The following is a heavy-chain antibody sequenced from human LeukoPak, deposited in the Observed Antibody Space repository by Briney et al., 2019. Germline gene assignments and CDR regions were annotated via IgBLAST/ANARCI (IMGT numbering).Heavy chain of an antibody. CDR1: GGSISSSSYY. J-gene: IGHJ3*02. V-gene: IGHV4-39*07. CDR2: IYYSGST. CDR3: ARVRTYCSGGSCSHRAFDI. D-gene: IGHD2-15*01. Sequence: SETLSLTCTVSGGSISSSSYYWGWIRQPPGKGLEWIGSIYYSGSTYYNPSLKSRVTISVDTSKNQFSLKLSSVTAADTAVYYCARVRTYCSGGSCSHRAFDIWGQGTMVTVSS.